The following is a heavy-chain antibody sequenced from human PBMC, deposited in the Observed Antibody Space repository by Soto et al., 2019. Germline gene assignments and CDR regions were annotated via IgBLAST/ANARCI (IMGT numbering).Heavy chain of an antibody. Sequence: QVQLQESGPGLVRPSGTLSLTCAVSGGSISNINWWTWVRQSPGKGLEWIGEIFHSGSTNYTPSLKSRVTISVDKSKNQLSMKLSAVTAADTAVYYCARQRAGYYNGVDVWGQGTTVTVSS. CDR3: ARQRAGYYNGVDV. CDR2: IFHSGST. J-gene: IGHJ6*02. V-gene: IGHV4-4*02. CDR1: GGSISNINW. D-gene: IGHD6-25*01.